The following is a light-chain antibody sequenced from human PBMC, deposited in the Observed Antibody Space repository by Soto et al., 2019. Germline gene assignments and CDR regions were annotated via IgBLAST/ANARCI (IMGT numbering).Light chain of an antibody. J-gene: IGKJ1*01. CDR2: KAS. V-gene: IGKV1-5*03. CDR3: QHYNGYLET. Sequence: DIQITQSPSTLSASVGDRVTITCRASQYIGKSLAWYQQKPGKAPKLLIYKASNLESEVPSRFSGSGSGTEFTFTISGLQPDDFATYYCQHYNGYLETFGQGTKVEVK. CDR1: QYIGKS.